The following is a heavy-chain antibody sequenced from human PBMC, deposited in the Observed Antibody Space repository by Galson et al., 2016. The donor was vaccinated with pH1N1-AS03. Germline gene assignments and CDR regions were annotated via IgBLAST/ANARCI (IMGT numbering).Heavy chain of an antibody. J-gene: IGHJ6*02. CDR3: ARDPRGPCSSATCATTYSFGMDV. CDR1: GYIFTGFY. Sequence: SCKASGYIFTGFYVHWVRQAPGQGLEWMGWINPNNGVTNYAQKFQAWVTMTGDTSISTAYLELYGLKSDDTAVYYCARDPRGPCSSATCATTYSFGMDVWGQGTTVIVSS. V-gene: IGHV1-2*04. D-gene: IGHD1-26*01. CDR2: INPNNGVT.